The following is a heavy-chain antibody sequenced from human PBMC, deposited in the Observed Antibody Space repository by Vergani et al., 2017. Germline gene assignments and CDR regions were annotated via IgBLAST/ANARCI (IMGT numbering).Heavy chain of an antibody. CDR1: GYSFTSYW. J-gene: IGHJ3*02. V-gene: IGHV5-10-1*03. D-gene: IGHD4-23*01. CDR3: ARPRRGGNSLDAFDI. CDR2: IDPSDSYT. Sequence: EVQLVQSGAEVKKPGESLRISCKGSGYSFTSYWISWVRQMPGKGLEWMGRIDPSDSYTNYSPSFQGHVTISADKSISTAYLQWSSLKASDTAMYYCARPRRGGNSLDAFDIWGQGTMVTVSS.